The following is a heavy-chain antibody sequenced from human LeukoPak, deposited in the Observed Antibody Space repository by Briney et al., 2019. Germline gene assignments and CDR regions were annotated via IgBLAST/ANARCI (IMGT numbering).Heavy chain of an antibody. D-gene: IGHD3-22*01. J-gene: IGHJ4*02. V-gene: IGHV1-18*01. CDR1: GYTFTSYG. CDR2: ISAYNGNT. CDR3: ARDDLGTYYYDSSGYLDY. Sequence: GASVKVSCKASGYTFTSYGISWVRQAPGQGIEWMGWISAYNGNTNCAQKLQGRVTMTTDTSTSTAYMELRSLRSDDTAVYYCARDDLGTYYYDSSGYLDYWGQGTLVTVSS.